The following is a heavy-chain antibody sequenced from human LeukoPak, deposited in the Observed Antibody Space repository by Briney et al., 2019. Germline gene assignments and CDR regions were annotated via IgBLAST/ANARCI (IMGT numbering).Heavy chain of an antibody. CDR2: IEDNGRDK. Sequence: PGGSLRLSCAASGFTFRNFNIHWVRQAPGKGLEWVAMIEDNGRDKYYAGSVKGRFTISRDNSMNTLYLQMNSLTAEDTAIYYCAKATGTLGNWGQGTLVTVSS. D-gene: IGHD1-1*01. V-gene: IGHV3-30*12. CDR3: AKATGTLGN. CDR1: GFTFRNFN. J-gene: IGHJ4*02.